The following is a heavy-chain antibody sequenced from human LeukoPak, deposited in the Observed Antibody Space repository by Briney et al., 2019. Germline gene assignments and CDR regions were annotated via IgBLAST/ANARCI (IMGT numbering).Heavy chain of an antibody. CDR3: AREIYYYGSGSYSNWFDP. CDR1: GFTFDDYG. V-gene: IGHV3-20*01. J-gene: IGHJ5*02. D-gene: IGHD3-10*01. CDR2: INWNGGST. Sequence: GGSLRLSCAASGFTFDDYGMSWVRQAPGKGLEWVSGINWNGGSTGYADSVKGRFTISRDNAKNSLYLQMNSLRAEDTALYHCAREIYYYGSGSYSNWFDPWGQGTLVTVSS.